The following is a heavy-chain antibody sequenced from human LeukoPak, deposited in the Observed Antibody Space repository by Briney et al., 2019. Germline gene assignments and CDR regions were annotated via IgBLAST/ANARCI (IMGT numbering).Heavy chain of an antibody. D-gene: IGHD6-19*01. V-gene: IGHV3-49*04. CDR3: TREPPGWDNAFDI. J-gene: IGHJ3*02. CDR1: GFTFGDYA. Sequence: GGSLGLSCTTSGFTFGDYAMTWVRQAPGMGLEWVGFIRSKADGGTTESAASVKGRFTISRDDSKSIAYLQMNSLKTEDTAVYYCTREPPGWDNAFDIWGQGTMVTVSS. CDR2: IRSKADGGTT.